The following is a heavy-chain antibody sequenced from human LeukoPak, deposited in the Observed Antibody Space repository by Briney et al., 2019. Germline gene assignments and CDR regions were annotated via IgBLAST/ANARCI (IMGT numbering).Heavy chain of an antibody. V-gene: IGHV5-51*01. Sequence: GESLKISCQSSGYRFTTYWIAWVRQMPGKGLESMGIIYPGDSGTRYSPSFQGQVTISADKSISTAYLQWSSLKASDTAMYYCATRGFGEYYYGMDVWGQGTTVTVSS. J-gene: IGHJ6*02. CDR3: ATRGFGEYYYGMDV. D-gene: IGHD3-10*01. CDR1: GYRFTTYW. CDR2: IYPGDSGT.